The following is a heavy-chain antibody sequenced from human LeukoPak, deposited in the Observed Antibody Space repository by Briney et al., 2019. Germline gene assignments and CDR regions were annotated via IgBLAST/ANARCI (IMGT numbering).Heavy chain of an antibody. D-gene: IGHD1-26*01. V-gene: IGHV3-21*01. Sequence: GGSLRLSCAASGFTFSSYSMNWVRQAPGKGLEWVSSISSSSSYIYYADSVKGRFTISRDNAKNSLYLQMNSLGAEDKAVYYCARDREGGATLDYWGQGTLVTVSS. CDR3: ARDREGGATLDY. CDR2: ISSSSSYI. J-gene: IGHJ4*02. CDR1: GFTFSSYS.